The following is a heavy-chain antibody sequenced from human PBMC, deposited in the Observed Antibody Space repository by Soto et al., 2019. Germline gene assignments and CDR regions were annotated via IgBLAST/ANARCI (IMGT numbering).Heavy chain of an antibody. CDR3: ARDKITGLFDY. D-gene: IGHD2-8*02. Sequence: SETLSLTCAVYGVSFSGYYWSWIRQPPGKGLEWIGEINHSGSTNYNPSLKSRVTISVDTSKNQFSLKLTSVTAADTAVYYCARDKITGLFDYWGQGTLVTVSS. CDR1: GVSFSGYY. J-gene: IGHJ4*02. V-gene: IGHV4-34*01. CDR2: INHSGST.